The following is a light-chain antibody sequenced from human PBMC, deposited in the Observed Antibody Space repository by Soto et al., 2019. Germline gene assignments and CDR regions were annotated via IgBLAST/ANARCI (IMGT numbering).Light chain of an antibody. CDR2: DAS. V-gene: IGKV3-11*01. CDR3: QKRSNWPLP. CDR1: QSVSSY. J-gene: IGKJ4*01. Sequence: EIVVTQSPATLSLSPGERATLSCRASQSVSSYLARYQQKPGQAPRRLSYDASNRTTGIPARFSGSGSGTDFAVTISSLETEDFAVYYCQKRSNWPLPFGGGTKVELQ.